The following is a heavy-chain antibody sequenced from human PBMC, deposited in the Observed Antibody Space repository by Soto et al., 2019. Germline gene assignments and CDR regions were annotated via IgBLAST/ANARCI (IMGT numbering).Heavy chain of an antibody. J-gene: IGHJ6*02. CDR3: AKDVSVTIFGVVESPYGMDV. V-gene: IGHV3-30*18. D-gene: IGHD3-3*01. Sequence: GGSLRLSCAASGFTFSSYGMHWVRPAPGKGLEWVAVISYDGSNKYYAGSVKGRFTISRDNSKNTLYLQMNSLRAEDTAVYYCAKDVSVTIFGVVESPYGMDVWGQGTTVTVSS. CDR2: ISYDGSNK. CDR1: GFTFSSYG.